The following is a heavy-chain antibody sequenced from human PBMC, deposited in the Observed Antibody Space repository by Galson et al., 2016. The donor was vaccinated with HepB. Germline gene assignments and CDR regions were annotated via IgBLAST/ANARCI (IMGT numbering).Heavy chain of an antibody. Sequence: SLRLSCAASGLTFGSYGMSWVRQAPGKGLEWVSSISGRGGITYDADSVKGRFTISRDNSKNTLFLQMNSLRAEDTAVYYCVVGQGLGQSMVRGAPPAWGQGSLVTVSS. D-gene: IGHD3-10*01. CDR2: ISGRGGIT. CDR1: GLTFGSYG. CDR3: VVGQGLGQSMVRGAPPA. J-gene: IGHJ4*02. V-gene: IGHV3-23*01.